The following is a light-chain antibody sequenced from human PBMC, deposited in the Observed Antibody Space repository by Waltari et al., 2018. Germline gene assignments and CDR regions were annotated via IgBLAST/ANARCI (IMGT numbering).Light chain of an antibody. CDR3: CSYAGIYTWV. Sequence: QSALTQPRAVSGSPGQSVTISCTGTSSEVRRSHYVPWFQQYPGKAPKLMISDVSERPAGVPDRFSGSKSGNTASLTISGLQAEDEADYYCCSYAGIYTWVFGGGTQLTVL. CDR1: SSEVRRSHY. CDR2: DVS. J-gene: IGLJ3*02. V-gene: IGLV2-11*01.